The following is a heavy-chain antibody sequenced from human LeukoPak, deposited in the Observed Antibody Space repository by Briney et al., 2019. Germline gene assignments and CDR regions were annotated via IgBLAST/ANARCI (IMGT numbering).Heavy chain of an antibody. CDR3: AKEKRNLRGTRDAFDI. D-gene: IGHD1-7*01. CDR1: GFTFSTYW. CDR2: IKRDGSEK. Sequence: GGSLRLSCAASGFTFSTYWMTWVRQAPGKGLEWVANIKRDGSEKYYVDSVKGRFTISRDNSKNTLDLQMNSLRAEDTATYYCAKEKRNLRGTRDAFDIWGQGTMVTVS. J-gene: IGHJ3*02. V-gene: IGHV3-7*05.